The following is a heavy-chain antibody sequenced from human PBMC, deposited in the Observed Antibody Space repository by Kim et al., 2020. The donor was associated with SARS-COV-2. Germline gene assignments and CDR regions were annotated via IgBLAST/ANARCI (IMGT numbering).Heavy chain of an antibody. CDR2: IYYSGST. Sequence: SETLSLTCTVSGGSISSGGYYWSWIRQHPGKGLEWIGYIYYSGSTYYNPSLKSRVTISVDTSKNQFSLKLSSVTAADTAVYYCATDSSGPYYFDYWGQGTLVTVSS. CDR3: ATDSSGPYYFDY. CDR1: GGSISSGGYY. D-gene: IGHD3-22*01. V-gene: IGHV4-31*03. J-gene: IGHJ4*02.